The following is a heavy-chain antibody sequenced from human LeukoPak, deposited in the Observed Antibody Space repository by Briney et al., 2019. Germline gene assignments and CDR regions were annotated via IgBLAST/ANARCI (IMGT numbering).Heavy chain of an antibody. CDR2: ISYDGNIK. V-gene: IGHV3-30-3*01. D-gene: IGHD3-9*01. CDR3: ARGRYYDILTGSIDY. Sequence: GRSLRLSCVASGFTFSYYPMHWVRQAPGKGLEWVAVISYDGNIKYYADSLKGRFTISRDNSKNTLYLQVNSLSAEDTAVYYCARGRYYDILTGSIDYWGQGALVAVSS. J-gene: IGHJ4*02. CDR1: GFTFSYYP.